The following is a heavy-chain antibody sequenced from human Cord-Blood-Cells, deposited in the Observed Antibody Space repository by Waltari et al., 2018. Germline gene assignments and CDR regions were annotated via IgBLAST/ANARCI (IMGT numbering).Heavy chain of an antibody. CDR2: MNPNSVNT. Sequence: QVQLVQSGAEVKKPGASVKVSCKASGYTFTSYDINWVRQATGQGLEWMGWMNPNSVNTGYAHKFQGRVTITRNTSISTAYMELSSLRSEDTAVYYCARVYSGSYYAFDIWGQWTMVTVSS. CDR3: ARVYSGSYYAFDI. CDR1: GYTFTSYD. V-gene: IGHV1-8*03. D-gene: IGHD1-26*01. J-gene: IGHJ3*02.